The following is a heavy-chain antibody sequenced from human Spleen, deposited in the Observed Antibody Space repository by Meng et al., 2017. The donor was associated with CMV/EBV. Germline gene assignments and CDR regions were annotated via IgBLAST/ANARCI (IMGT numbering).Heavy chain of an antibody. Sequence: GESLKISCAASGFTFTTYWMHWVRQAPGKGLVWVSRINSDGSSIHYADSVKGRFTISRDNAENTLYLQMNSLRAEDTAIYYCARDGWREYQLEKHGWSDYWGQGTLVTVSS. V-gene: IGHV3-74*01. CDR1: GFTFTTYW. J-gene: IGHJ4*02. CDR3: ARDGWREYQLEKHGWSDY. D-gene: IGHD1-1*01. CDR2: INSDGSSI.